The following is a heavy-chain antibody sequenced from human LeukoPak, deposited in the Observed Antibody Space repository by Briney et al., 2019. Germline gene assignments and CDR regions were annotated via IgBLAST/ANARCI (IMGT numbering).Heavy chain of an antibody. J-gene: IGHJ6*04. CDR3: AKEGAASWDVDV. CDR1: GFIFIGYG. Sequence: GGSLRLSCAASGFIFIGYGMHWVRQAPGKGPEWVAFIRPDGHNKYYADSVKGRSMISRDNSKNTVDLQMNSLRGDDTAMYYCAKEGAASWDVDVWGKGTTVTVSS. CDR2: IRPDGHNK. V-gene: IGHV3-30*02. D-gene: IGHD3-3*02.